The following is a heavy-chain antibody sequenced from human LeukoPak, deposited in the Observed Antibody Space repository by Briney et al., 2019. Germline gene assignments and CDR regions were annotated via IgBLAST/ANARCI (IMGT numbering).Heavy chain of an antibody. Sequence: GGSLRLSCAASGFTFSSYSMNWVRQAPGKGLEWVSYISSSSSTIYYADSVKGRFTISRDNAKNSLYLQMNSLRAEDTAVCYCARPNFYSSSWPVFDYWGQGTLVTVSS. CDR2: ISSSSSTI. CDR3: ARPNFYSSSWPVFDY. J-gene: IGHJ4*02. CDR1: GFTFSSYS. V-gene: IGHV3-48*04. D-gene: IGHD6-13*01.